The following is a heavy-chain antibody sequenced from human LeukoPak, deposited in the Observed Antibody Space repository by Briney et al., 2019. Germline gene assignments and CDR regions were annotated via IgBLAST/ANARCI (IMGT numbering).Heavy chain of an antibody. CDR2: INPNSGGT. D-gene: IGHD3-22*01. CDR1: GYTFTSYY. V-gene: IGHV1-2*02. J-gene: IGHJ4*02. CDR3: ARDGGYYYDSSGYYYFDY. Sequence: ASVKVSCKASGYTFTSYYMHWVRQAPGQGLEWMGWINPNSGGTNYAQKFQGRVTMTRDTSISTAYMELSRLRSDDTAVYYCARDGGYYYDSSGYYYFDYWGQGTLVTVSS.